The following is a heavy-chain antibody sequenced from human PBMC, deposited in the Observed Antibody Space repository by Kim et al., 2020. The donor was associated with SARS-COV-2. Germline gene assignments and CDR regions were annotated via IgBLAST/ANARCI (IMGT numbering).Heavy chain of an antibody. CDR1: GFTFSSYW. V-gene: IGHV3-74*01. D-gene: IGHD2-2*01. CDR2: INSDGSST. CDR3: ARDRGGYCSSTSCPSVVPPTHNTYGMDV. J-gene: IGHJ6*02. Sequence: GGSLRLSCAASGFTFSSYWMHWVRQAPGKGLVWVSRINSDGSSTSYADSVKGRFTISRDNAKNTLYLQMNSLRAEDTAVYYCARDRGGYCSSTSCPSVVPPTHNTYGMDVWGQGTTVTVSS.